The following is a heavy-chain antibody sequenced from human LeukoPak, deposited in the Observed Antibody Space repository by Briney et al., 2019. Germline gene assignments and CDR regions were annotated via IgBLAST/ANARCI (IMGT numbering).Heavy chain of an antibody. Sequence: GGSLRLSCAASGFTFSSYSMNWVRQAPGKGLEWVSSITSSSTYIYYADSVKGRFTISRDNAKNSLYLQMNSLRAEDTAVYYFARDTAMGTAFDIWGQGTMVTVSS. CDR1: GFTFSSYS. CDR2: ITSSSTYI. CDR3: ARDTAMGTAFDI. J-gene: IGHJ3*02. D-gene: IGHD5-18*01. V-gene: IGHV3-21*01.